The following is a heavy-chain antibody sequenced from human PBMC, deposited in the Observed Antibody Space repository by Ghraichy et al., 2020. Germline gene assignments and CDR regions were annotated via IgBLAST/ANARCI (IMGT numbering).Heavy chain of an antibody. CDR3: AKIGSRGYWYFDI. J-gene: IGHJ2*01. CDR2: ISSSGDST. D-gene: IGHD2-15*01. Sequence: GESLNISCAASGLTFSSFGMSWVRQAPGKGPEWVSAISSSGDSTFYADSVKGRFTVSRDNSKNTLYLQMNSLRVEDTAVFYCAKIGSRGYWYFDIWGRGTLVTVSS. CDR1: GLTFSSFG. V-gene: IGHV3-23*01.